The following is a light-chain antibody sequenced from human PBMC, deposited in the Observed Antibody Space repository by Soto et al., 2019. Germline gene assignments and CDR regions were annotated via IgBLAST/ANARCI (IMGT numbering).Light chain of an antibody. J-gene: IGLJ2*01. V-gene: IGLV3-21*02. CDR1: NIGSKS. CDR3: QVWDCSSDQPGVV. Sequence: SYELTQPPSVSVAPGQTARITCGGNNIGSKSVHWYQQKPGQAPVLVVYDDSDRPSGIPERFSGSNSGNTATLTISRVEAGDEDDYYCQVWDCSSDQPGVVFGGGTKVTVL. CDR2: DDS.